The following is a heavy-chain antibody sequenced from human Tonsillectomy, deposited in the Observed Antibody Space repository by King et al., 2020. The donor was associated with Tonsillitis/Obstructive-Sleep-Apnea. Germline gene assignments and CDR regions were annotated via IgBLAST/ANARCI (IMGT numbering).Heavy chain of an antibody. Sequence: QLQESGSGLVKPSQTLSLTCAVSGGSISSGGYSWSWIRQPPGKGLEWIGYIYDSESTYYHPSLKSRVTISVDRSKNQFSLKLNSVTAADTAEYFCARGGSFYYYGVDVWGQGTTVTVSS. CDR1: GGSISSGGYS. CDR2: IYDSEST. J-gene: IGHJ6*02. D-gene: IGHD3-10*01. V-gene: IGHV4-30-2*01. CDR3: ARGGSFYYYGVDV.